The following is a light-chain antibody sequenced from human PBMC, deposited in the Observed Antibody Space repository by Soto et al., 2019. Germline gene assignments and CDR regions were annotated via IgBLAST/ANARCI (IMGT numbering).Light chain of an antibody. CDR2: EGS. V-gene: IGLV2-23*01. CDR1: SSDVGSYNL. J-gene: IGLJ2*01. Sequence: QSALTQPASVSGSPGQSITISCTGTSSDVGSYNLVSWYQQHPDKAPELMIYEGSKRPSGVSNRFSGSKSGNTASLTISGLQAEDEADYYCCSYARRSTVIFGGGTKLTVL. CDR3: CSYARRSTVI.